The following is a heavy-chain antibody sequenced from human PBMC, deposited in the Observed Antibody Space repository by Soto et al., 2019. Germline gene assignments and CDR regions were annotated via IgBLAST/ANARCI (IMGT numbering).Heavy chain of an antibody. Sequence: QVQLMQSGAEVKKPGASVKVSCKASGDTFTNYYIHWVRQAPGQGLEWMGTVNPSGGHTTYSQNFLGRVTMTRDTSTSTLYMELTSLTYDDTDVYYCARGGPVVVLTAAFDYWGQGTLVTVSS. J-gene: IGHJ4*02. CDR3: ARGGPVVVLTAAFDY. CDR2: VNPSGGHT. V-gene: IGHV1-46*01. CDR1: GDTFTNYY. D-gene: IGHD2-21*02.